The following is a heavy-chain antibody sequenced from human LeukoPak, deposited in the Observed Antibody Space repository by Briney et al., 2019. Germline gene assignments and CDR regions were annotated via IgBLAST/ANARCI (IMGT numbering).Heavy chain of an antibody. Sequence: GGSLRLSCAASGFTFSSYAMSWVRQPPGKGLEWVSGISASGGGTYYADSVKGRFTISRDNSKNTLYVQMNSLRAEDTAIYYCAKSRSGSANWALRIFDNWGQGTLVTVSS. J-gene: IGHJ4*02. V-gene: IGHV3-23*01. CDR1: GFTFSSYA. CDR3: AKSRSGSANWALRIFDN. CDR2: ISASGGGT. D-gene: IGHD3-10*01.